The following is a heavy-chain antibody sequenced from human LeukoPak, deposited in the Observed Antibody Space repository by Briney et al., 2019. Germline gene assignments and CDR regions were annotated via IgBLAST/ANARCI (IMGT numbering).Heavy chain of an antibody. J-gene: IGHJ3*02. V-gene: IGHV5-51*01. CDR1: GYSFTSYW. CDR3: ARLPYYYDSSGYQLDAFDI. CDR2: IYPGDSET. D-gene: IGHD3-22*01. Sequence: GESLKISCKGSGYSFTSYWIGWVRQMPGKGLEWMGIIYPGDSETRYSPSFQGQVTISADKSISTAYLQWSSLKASDTAMYYCARLPYYYDSSGYQLDAFDIWGQGIMVTVSS.